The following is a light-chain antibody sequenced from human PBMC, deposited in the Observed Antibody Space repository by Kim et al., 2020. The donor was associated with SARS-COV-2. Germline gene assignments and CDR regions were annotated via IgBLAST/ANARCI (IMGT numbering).Light chain of an antibody. Sequence: SYELTQPPSVSVAPGKTARITCGGNNIGSKSVHWYQQKPGQAPVLVIYYDSDRPSGIPERFSGSNSGNTATLTISRVEAGDEAVYYCQVWDSSSDHPVFGGGNQLTVL. J-gene: IGLJ2*01. CDR2: YDS. V-gene: IGLV3-21*04. CDR1: NIGSKS. CDR3: QVWDSSSDHPV.